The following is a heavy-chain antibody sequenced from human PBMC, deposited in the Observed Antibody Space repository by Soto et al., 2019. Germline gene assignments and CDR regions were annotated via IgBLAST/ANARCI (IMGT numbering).Heavy chain of an antibody. V-gene: IGHV5-51*01. J-gene: IGHJ4*02. CDR2: IFPDDSET. D-gene: IGHD3-22*01. Sequence: PGESLKISCQAAGKSFSSYWIGWVRQIPGKGLEWMGIIFPDDSETRYSPSFQGKVSISVDKSITTAYLQWSSLKASDTAMYYCARRLYDTSGYRYFDFWGQGTLVTVSS. CDR1: GKSFSSYW. CDR3: ARRLYDTSGYRYFDF.